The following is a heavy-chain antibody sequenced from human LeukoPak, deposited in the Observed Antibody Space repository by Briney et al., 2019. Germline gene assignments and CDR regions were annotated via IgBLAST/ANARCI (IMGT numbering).Heavy chain of an antibody. CDR3: ARVPGVTRYFDY. CDR1: GFTFTCYW. D-gene: IGHD4-23*01. Sequence: GGSLRLSCAASGFTFTCYWMSWVRQAPGKGLEWVASIKQDGREKFYADSVRGRFTISRDNARNSLYLQMNSLRDEDTAVYYCARVPGVTRYFDYWGQGILVTVSS. CDR2: IKQDGREK. J-gene: IGHJ4*02. V-gene: IGHV3-7*01.